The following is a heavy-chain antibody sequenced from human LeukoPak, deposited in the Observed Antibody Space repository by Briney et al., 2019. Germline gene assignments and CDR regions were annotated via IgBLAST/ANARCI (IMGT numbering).Heavy chain of an antibody. D-gene: IGHD2-21*02. CDR2: IHHSGTT. J-gene: IGHJ5*02. CDR3: ARGGDTPFDP. V-gene: IGHV4-59*12. CDR1: GGSISSYY. Sequence: SETLSLTCTVSGGSISSYYWSWIRQPPGKGLEWIGEIHHSGTTNYNPSLKSRVTISVDKSKNQFSLKLSSVTAADTAVYYCARGGDTPFDPWGQGTLITVSS.